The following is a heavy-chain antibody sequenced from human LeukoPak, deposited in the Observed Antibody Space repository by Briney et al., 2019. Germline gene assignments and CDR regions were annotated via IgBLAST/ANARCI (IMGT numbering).Heavy chain of an antibody. J-gene: IGHJ4*02. CDR2: MNPTSGGT. CDR1: GYSDYY. Sequence: GASVKVSCKASGYSDYYIHRVRQAPGQGPEWMGLMNPTSGGTEYAQKFQGRVTMTRDTSTNTAYMELSSLRSDDTAIYYCARDVGVPGRGNALDVWGQGTLVTVSS. CDR3: ARDVGVPGRGNALDV. D-gene: IGHD2-8*01. V-gene: IGHV1-2*02.